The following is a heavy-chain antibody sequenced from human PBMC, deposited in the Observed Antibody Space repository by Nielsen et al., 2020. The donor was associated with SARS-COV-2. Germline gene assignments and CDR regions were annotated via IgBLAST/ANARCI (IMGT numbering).Heavy chain of an antibody. CDR1: GFTFSSYC. D-gene: IGHD7-27*01. V-gene: IGHV3-30-3*01. CDR2: ISYDGSEK. J-gene: IGHJ4*02. CDR3: SRGNGWGSYFDY. Sequence: GESLKIFCAASGFTFSSYCMHWVRQAPGKGLEWVAVISYDGSEKYYADSVKGRFTISRDNSKNTLYLQINSLRAEDTAVYYCSRGNGWGSYFDYWGQGTLVTVSS.